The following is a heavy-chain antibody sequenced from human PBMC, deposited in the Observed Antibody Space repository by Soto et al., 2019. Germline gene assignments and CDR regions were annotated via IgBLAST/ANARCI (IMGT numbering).Heavy chain of an antibody. CDR3: ARGINCSAGSCYPNYDSYGMDV. CDR2: IIPIFGTA. CDR1: GGTFSSYA. V-gene: IGHV1-69*13. J-gene: IGHJ6*02. Sequence: SVKVSCKASGGTFSSYAISWVRQAPGQGLEWMGGIIPIFGTANYAQKFQGRVTITADESTSTAYMELSSLRSEDTAVDYCARGINCSAGSCYPNYDSYGMDVWGQGTTVTVSS. D-gene: IGHD2-15*01.